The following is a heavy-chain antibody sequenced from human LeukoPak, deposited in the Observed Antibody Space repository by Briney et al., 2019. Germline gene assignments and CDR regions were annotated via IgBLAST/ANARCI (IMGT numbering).Heavy chain of an antibody. CDR3: ARGQYNYGRDWFDP. CDR2: INPNSGGT. CDR1: AYSFTDYY. Sequence: GASVKVSCKASAYSFTDYYMHWVRQAPGQGLEWRGWINPNSGGTNYAQKFQGRVTMTRDTSISTAYMELSRLRSDDTAVYYCARGQYNYGRDWFDPWGQGTLVTVSS. J-gene: IGHJ5*02. V-gene: IGHV1-2*02. D-gene: IGHD5-18*01.